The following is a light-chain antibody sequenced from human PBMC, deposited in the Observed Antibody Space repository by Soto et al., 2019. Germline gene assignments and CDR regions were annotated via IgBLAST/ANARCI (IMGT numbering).Light chain of an antibody. V-gene: IGKV1-5*01. CDR2: DAS. Sequence: DIQMTQSPSTLSASVGDRVTITCRAGQSISNRLAWYQQKPGKAPKVLIYDASSLESGVPSRFSGSGSGTEFALTISSLQPDDFATYFCQHYNGYPYTFGPGTKVDIK. CDR3: QHYNGYPYT. J-gene: IGKJ2*01. CDR1: QSISNR.